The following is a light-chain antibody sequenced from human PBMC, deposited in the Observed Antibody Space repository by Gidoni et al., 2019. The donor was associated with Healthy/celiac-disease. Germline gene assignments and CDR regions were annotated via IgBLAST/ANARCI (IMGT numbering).Light chain of an antibody. J-gene: IGLJ2*01. CDR3: SSYTSSSTRV. V-gene: IGLV2-14*01. CDR1: SSDVGGYTY. CDR2: EVS. Sequence: QSALTQPASVSGSPGQSITISCPGPSSDVGGYTYVSWYQLHPGKAPKLMIDEVSSRPTGFSNRFSGSKSGKTASLTISGLQAEDEADYYCSSYTSSSTRVFGGGTKLTVL.